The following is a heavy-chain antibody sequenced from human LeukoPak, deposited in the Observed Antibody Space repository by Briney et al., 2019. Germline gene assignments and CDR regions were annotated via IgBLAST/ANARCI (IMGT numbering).Heavy chain of an antibody. Sequence: GASVKVSCKASGYTFTNFGISWVRQAPGQRPEWMGWISTYNGNTNYAQILQDRVTLTTDTSTTTVYMELRSLRSDDTAVYYCARDKDEDYDTSGMFQYWGQGTLVTVSS. CDR3: ARDKDEDYDTSGMFQY. J-gene: IGHJ1*01. CDR2: ISTYNGNT. V-gene: IGHV1-18*04. CDR1: GYTFTNFG. D-gene: IGHD3-22*01.